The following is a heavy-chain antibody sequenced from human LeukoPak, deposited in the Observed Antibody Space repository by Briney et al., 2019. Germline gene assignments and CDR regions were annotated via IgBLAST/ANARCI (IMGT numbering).Heavy chain of an antibody. CDR3: AKANYGGNPRDAFDI. V-gene: IGHV3-23*01. CDR2: ISGSGGST. Sequence: SGGSLRLSCAASGFTFSSYAMSWVRQAPGKGLEWVSAISGSGGSTYYADSVKDRFTISRDNSKNTLYLQMNSLRAEDTAVYYCAKANYGGNPRDAFDIWGQGTMVTVSS. J-gene: IGHJ3*02. CDR1: GFTFSSYA. D-gene: IGHD4-23*01.